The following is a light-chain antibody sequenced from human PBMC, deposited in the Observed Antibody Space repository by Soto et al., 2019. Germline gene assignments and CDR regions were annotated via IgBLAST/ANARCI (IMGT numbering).Light chain of an antibody. CDR2: GAS. CDR3: QQYDNWPPIT. V-gene: IGKV3-15*01. CDR1: QSISTN. J-gene: IGKJ5*01. Sequence: DIVLTQSPATLSVSPGDGATLSCSASQSISTNLAWYQQKPGQAPRLLIYGASTRAAGIPARFRGSRSGTEFTLTISSLQSEDFAVYYCQQYDNWPPITFGQGTRLEIK.